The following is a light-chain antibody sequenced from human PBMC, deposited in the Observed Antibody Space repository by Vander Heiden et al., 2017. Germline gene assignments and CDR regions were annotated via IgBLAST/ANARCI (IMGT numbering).Light chain of an antibody. Sequence: DIVMTQSPATLSVSPGERATLSGRASQSVSSNVAWYQQKPGQAPRLLIYGASTRAAGIPARCSGSGSGTEFTLTISSLQSEDFAVYYCQQYKNWPWTFGQGTKVXIK. J-gene: IGKJ1*01. CDR1: QSVSSN. V-gene: IGKV3-15*01. CDR3: QQYKNWPWT. CDR2: GAS.